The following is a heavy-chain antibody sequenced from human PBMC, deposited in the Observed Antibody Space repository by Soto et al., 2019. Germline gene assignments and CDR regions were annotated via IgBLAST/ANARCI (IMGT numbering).Heavy chain of an antibody. CDR1: GYTFTDYY. Sequence: ASVKVSCKASGYTFTDYYMHWVRQAPGQGLEWMGWINPKSGDPNYEQKFQGRVTMTRDTSISTAYMELSRLRSDDTAVYYCARQNYYSGMDVWGQGTTVTVSS. V-gene: IGHV1-2*02. CDR2: INPKSGDP. CDR3: ARQNYYSGMDV. J-gene: IGHJ6*02.